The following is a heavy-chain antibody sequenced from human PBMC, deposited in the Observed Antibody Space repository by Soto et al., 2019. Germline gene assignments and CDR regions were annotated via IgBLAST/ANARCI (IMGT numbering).Heavy chain of an antibody. V-gene: IGHV3-7*03. Sequence: GGSLRLSCAASGFTFSSYWMSWVRQAPGKGLEWVANIKQDGSEKYYVDSVKGRFTISRDNAKNSLYLQMNSLRAEDTAVYYCARVWAVNGAEYFQHWGQGTLVTVSS. D-gene: IGHD2-8*01. CDR2: IKQDGSEK. CDR1: GFTFSSYW. CDR3: ARVWAVNGAEYFQH. J-gene: IGHJ1*01.